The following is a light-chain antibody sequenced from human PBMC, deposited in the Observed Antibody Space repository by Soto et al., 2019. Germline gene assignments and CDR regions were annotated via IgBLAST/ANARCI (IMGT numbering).Light chain of an antibody. J-gene: IGKJ2*03. Sequence: DIQMTQSPASLSASVGDRITITCRASQSVGNHVNWYQQKPGKAPKLLIYATSMLQRGVPSRFSGSGSGTDFTLTISSHQPEEFATYSCQQSHRTFSFGQGTNLEVK. CDR2: ATS. CDR3: QQSHRTFS. V-gene: IGKV1-39*01. CDR1: QSVGNH.